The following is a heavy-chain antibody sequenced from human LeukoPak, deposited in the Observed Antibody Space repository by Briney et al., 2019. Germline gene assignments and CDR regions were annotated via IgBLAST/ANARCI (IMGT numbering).Heavy chain of an antibody. J-gene: IGHJ4*02. D-gene: IGHD3-22*01. CDR3: ATSYDSSGLDY. CDR1: GYTLAELS. Sequence: ASVNVSCKVSGYTLAELSMHWVRQAPGKGIEWMGGFDPEDGETIYAQKFQGRVTMTEDTSTDTAYMELSSLRSEDTAVYYCATSYDSSGLDYWGQGTLVTVSS. CDR2: FDPEDGET. V-gene: IGHV1-24*01.